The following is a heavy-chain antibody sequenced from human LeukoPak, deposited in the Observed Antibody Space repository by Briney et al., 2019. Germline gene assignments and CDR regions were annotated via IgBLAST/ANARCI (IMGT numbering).Heavy chain of an antibody. V-gene: IGHV3-53*01. CDR2: IYSGGST. J-gene: IGHJ2*01. Sequence: GGSLRLSCAASGFTVSSNYMSWVRQAPGKGLEWVSVIYSGGSTYYADSVKGRFTISRDNSKNTLYLQMNSLRAEDTAVYYCARADIVVVPAAIRHWYFDLWGRGTLVTVSS. CDR1: GFTVSSNY. CDR3: ARADIVVVPAAIRHWYFDL. D-gene: IGHD2-2*02.